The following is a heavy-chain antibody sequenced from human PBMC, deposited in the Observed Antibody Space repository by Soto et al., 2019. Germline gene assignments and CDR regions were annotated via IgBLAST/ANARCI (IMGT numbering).Heavy chain of an antibody. D-gene: IGHD1-7*01. Sequence: PGGSLRLSCAASGFTFDDYAMHWVRQAPGKGLEWVSGISWNSGSIGYADSVKGRFTISRDNAKNSLYLQMNSLRAEDTALYYCAKGQQGNWNYLPTDYWGQGTLVTVSS. V-gene: IGHV3-9*01. J-gene: IGHJ4*02. CDR3: AKGQQGNWNYLPTDY. CDR2: ISWNSGSI. CDR1: GFTFDDYA.